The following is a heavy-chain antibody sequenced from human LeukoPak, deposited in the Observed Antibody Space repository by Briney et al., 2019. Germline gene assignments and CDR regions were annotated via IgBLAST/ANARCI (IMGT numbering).Heavy chain of an antibody. CDR3: ATRPGYGDYFSGLFDY. Sequence: GGSLRLSCAASGLTFSSYSMNWVRQAPGKRLEWVSSVSSSSSYIYYADSVKGRFTISRDNAKNSLYLQMNSLRAEDTAVYYCATRPGYGDYFSGLFDYWGQGTLVTVSS. V-gene: IGHV3-21*04. D-gene: IGHD4-17*01. J-gene: IGHJ4*02. CDR2: VSSSSSYI. CDR1: GLTFSSYS.